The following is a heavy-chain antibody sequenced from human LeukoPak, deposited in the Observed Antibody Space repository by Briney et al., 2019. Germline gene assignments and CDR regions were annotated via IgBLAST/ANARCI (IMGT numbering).Heavy chain of an antibody. CDR2: FDPDDGET. V-gene: IGHV1-24*01. CDR1: GYSLTDLS. J-gene: IGHJ4*02. CDR3: ARIDRGGYNFPFYFDY. Sequence: ASVQVSCKVSGYSLTDLSIHWVRQAPGKGLEWMGGFDPDDGETIYAQKFQGRVTMTEDTSADIAYMELSSLKSEDTALYYCARIDRGGYNFPFYFDYWGQGTLVTVSS. D-gene: IGHD5-24*01.